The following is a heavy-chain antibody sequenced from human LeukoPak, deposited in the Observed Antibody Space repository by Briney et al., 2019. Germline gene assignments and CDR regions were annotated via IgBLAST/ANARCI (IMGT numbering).Heavy chain of an antibody. Sequence: ASVKVSCKVSGYTLTELSMHWVRQAPGKGLEWMGGFDPEDGETIYAQKFQGRVTITGDTSTDTAYMELSSLRSEDTAVYYCATLFDFNGEHWGQGTLVTVSS. J-gene: IGHJ4*02. CDR3: ATLFDFNGEH. CDR2: FDPEDGET. CDR1: GYTLTELS. D-gene: IGHD2-8*01. V-gene: IGHV1-24*01.